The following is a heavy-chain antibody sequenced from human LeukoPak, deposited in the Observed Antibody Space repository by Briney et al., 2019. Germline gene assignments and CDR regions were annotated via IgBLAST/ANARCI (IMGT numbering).Heavy chain of an antibody. Sequence: GGSLRLSCAASGFTFSSYSMNWVRQAPGKGLEWVSSISSSSSYIYHADSVKGRFTISRDNAKNSLYLQMNSLRAEDTAVYYCARDGGSGNPVFVHDYWGQGTLVTVSS. CDR2: ISSSSSYI. D-gene: IGHD3-16*01. CDR1: GFTFSSYS. J-gene: IGHJ4*02. V-gene: IGHV3-21*01. CDR3: ARDGGSGNPVFVHDY.